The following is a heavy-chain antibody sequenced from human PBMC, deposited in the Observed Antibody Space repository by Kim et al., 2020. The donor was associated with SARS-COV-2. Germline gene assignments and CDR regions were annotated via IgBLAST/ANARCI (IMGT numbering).Heavy chain of an antibody. CDR2: IKSKTDGGTT. CDR3: TTTYSSSWYFFTPLQDSYYYYYGMDV. CDR1: GFTFSNAW. D-gene: IGHD6-13*01. Sequence: GGSLRLSCAASGFTFSNAWMSWVRQAPGKGLEWVGRIKSKTDGGTTDYAAPVKGRFTISRDDSKNTLYLQMNSLKTEDTAVYYCTTTYSSSWYFFTPLQDSYYYYYGMDVWGQGTTVTVSS. J-gene: IGHJ6*02. V-gene: IGHV3-15*01.